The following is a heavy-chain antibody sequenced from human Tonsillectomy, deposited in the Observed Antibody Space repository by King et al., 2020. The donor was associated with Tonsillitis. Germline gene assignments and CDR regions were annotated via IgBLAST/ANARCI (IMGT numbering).Heavy chain of an antibody. D-gene: IGHD3-22*01. CDR1: GYIFTNYW. CDR2: IYPGDSDT. CDR3: TRLTYDNSGYYGGDFDY. J-gene: IGHJ4*02. V-gene: IGHV5-51*01. Sequence: QLVQSGAEVKKPGESLKISCKASGYIFTNYWIDWVRQMPGKGLEWMGIIYPGDSDTRYSPSFQGQVTISADKSISTAYLQWSSLKASDTAMYYCTRLTYDNSGYYGGDFDYWGQGTLVTVSS.